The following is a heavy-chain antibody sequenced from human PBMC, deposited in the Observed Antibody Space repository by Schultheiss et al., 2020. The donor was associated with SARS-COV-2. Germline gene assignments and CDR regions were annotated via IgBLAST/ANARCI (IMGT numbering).Heavy chain of an antibody. Sequence: SQTLSLTCPVSGGSISSGGYYWSWIRQPPGKGLEWIGEINHSGSTNYNPSLKSRVTISVDTSKNQFSLKLSSVTAADTAVYYCARSRYGDLFDYWGQGTLVTVSS. CDR3: ARSRYGDLFDY. V-gene: IGHV4-34*01. J-gene: IGHJ4*02. CDR2: INHSGST. CDR1: GGSISSGGYY. D-gene: IGHD4-17*01.